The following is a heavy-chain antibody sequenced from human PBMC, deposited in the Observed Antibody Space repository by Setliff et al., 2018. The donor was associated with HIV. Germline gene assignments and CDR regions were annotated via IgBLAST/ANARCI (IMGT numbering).Heavy chain of an antibody. V-gene: IGHV4-4*02. CDR2: IYHTGST. CDR1: GGSISSFNW. Sequence: SETLSLTCDVSGGSISSFNWWSWVRQSPGKGLEWIGEIYHTGSTNYSPSLKSRVTISVDKSKNQFSLRLNSVTAADMAVYCARATWLVHPFPLYYFDYWGQGTLVTVSS. CDR3: ARATWLVHPFPLYYFDY. J-gene: IGHJ4*02. D-gene: IGHD6-19*01.